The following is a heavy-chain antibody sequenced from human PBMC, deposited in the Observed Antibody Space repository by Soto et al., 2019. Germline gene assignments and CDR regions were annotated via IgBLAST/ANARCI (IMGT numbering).Heavy chain of an antibody. D-gene: IGHD3-10*01. CDR2: ISPHNGDT. J-gene: IGHJ5*02. CDR1: GYMFISYG. V-gene: IGHV1-18*01. Sequence: QVQLVQSGAEVTKPGASVKVSCKASGYMFISYGISWVRQAPGQGLEWMGWISPHNGDTNYAQKFQGRVTMTTDTSTSTAYMEIRGVTSDDTAAYYCATTGRDYYGAGSSFGPWGQGTLVTVSS. CDR3: ATTGRDYYGAGSSFGP.